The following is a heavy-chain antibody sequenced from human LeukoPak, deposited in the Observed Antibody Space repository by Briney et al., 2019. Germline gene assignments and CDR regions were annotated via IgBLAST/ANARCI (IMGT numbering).Heavy chain of an antibody. J-gene: IGHJ4*02. CDR3: ARDLVSSRYNGGYYFDY. CDR1: GYIFTGYY. Sequence: GASVKVSCKASGYIFTGYYIHWVRQAPGQGLEWMGIINPSGGSTTYAQKFQGRLTMTRDTSTSTVYMELSSLRSEDTAVYYCARDLVSSRYNGGYYFDYWGQGTLVTVSS. D-gene: IGHD6-13*01. CDR2: INPSGGST. V-gene: IGHV1-46*01.